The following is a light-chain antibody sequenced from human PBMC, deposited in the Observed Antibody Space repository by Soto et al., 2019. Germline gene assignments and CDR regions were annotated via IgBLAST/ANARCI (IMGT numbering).Light chain of an antibody. Sequence: QSVLTQPPSVSGSPGQKVTISCSGSSSNIGNNYVSWYQQLPGTAPKLLIYDNNKRPSAIPDRFSGSKSGTSATLAISGLRTGDEAYYYCGSWDTSLSAIIFGGGTKLTVL. V-gene: IGLV1-51*01. J-gene: IGLJ2*01. CDR3: GSWDTSLSAII. CDR1: SSNIGNNY. CDR2: DNN.